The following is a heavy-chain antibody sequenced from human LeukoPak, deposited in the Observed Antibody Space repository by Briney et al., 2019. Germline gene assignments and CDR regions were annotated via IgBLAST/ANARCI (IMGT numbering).Heavy chain of an antibody. D-gene: IGHD3-22*01. CDR1: GFTFSSYA. J-gene: IGHJ4*02. CDR2: IRGSGGTT. V-gene: IGHV3-23*01. Sequence: GGSLRLSCAASGFTFSSYAMSWVRQAPGKGLEWVSAIRGSGGTTYYADSVKGRFTISRDNAKNTLHLQMNSLRAEDTAVYHCATLSYDYYDSSGLHINWGQGTLVTVSS. CDR3: ATLSYDYYDSSGLHIN.